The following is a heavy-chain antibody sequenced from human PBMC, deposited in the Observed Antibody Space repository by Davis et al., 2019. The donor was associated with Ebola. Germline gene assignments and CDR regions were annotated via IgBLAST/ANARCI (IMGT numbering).Heavy chain of an antibody. V-gene: IGHV1-2*04. CDR3: AREVRPSRGGYYYGMDV. J-gene: IGHJ6*02. CDR2: INPNSGGT. D-gene: IGHD3-10*01. CDR1: GGTFSSYA. Sequence: ASVKVSCKASGGTFSSYAISWVRQAPGQGLEWMGWINPNSGGTNYAQKFQGWVTMTRDTSISTAYMELSRLRSDDTAVYYCAREVRPSRGGYYYGMDVWGQGTTVTVSS.